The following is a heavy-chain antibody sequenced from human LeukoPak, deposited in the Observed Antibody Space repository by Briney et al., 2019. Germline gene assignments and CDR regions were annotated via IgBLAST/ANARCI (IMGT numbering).Heavy chain of an antibody. V-gene: IGHV5-51*01. J-gene: IGHJ3*02. D-gene: IGHD1-26*01. Sequence: GESLKISCKGSGYSFTSYWIAWVRQMPGKGPEWMGIIYPGDSYTTYSPSFQGQVTISADKSISTAYLQWRSLKASDTAMYYCAREPPYSPNSGSYYDAFDIWGQGTMVTVSS. CDR2: IYPGDSYT. CDR1: GYSFTSYW. CDR3: AREPPYSPNSGSYYDAFDI.